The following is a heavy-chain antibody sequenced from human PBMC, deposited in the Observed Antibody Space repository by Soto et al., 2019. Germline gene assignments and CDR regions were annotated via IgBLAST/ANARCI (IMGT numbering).Heavy chain of an antibody. CDR1: GDSINSPDYY. CDR2: VYYRGSI. D-gene: IGHD1-1*01. V-gene: IGHV4-30-4*01. CDR3: ARVEFTPYWFDS. J-gene: IGHJ5*01. Sequence: SETLSLTCTVSGDSINSPDYYWSWIRQAPGKGLELIGFVYYRGSIYYTPSFESRVSISIDTSKNQFFLRLTSVTAVDSAVYFSARVEFTPYWFDSWGQGSLGTVSA.